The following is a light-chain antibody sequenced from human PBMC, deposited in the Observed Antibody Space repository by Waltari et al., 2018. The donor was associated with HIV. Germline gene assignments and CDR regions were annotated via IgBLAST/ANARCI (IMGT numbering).Light chain of an antibody. V-gene: IGLV2-8*01. J-gene: IGLJ2*01. Sequence: QSALTQPPSASGFPGQSVTISCTGISSDVGGYKYVSWYQHHPGKAPKLMFYEDNRRPPGLPDRDSGSKASDTATLSGAGLQADDEADYYCSSYAGNIRLFGGRTKLTGL. CDR1: SSDVGGYKY. CDR2: EDN. CDR3: SSYAGNIRL.